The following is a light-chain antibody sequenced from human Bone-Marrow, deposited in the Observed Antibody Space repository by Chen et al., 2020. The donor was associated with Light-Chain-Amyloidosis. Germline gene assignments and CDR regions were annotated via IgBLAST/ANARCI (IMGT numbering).Light chain of an antibody. Sequence: NFMLTQPHSVSESPGKTVIISCTRSSGSIATNYVQWYQQRPGSSPTTVIYEDDTGPSGVPDRFSGSIDRSSNSASLTVSGLKTEDDADYYCQSYQGSSQGVFGGGTKLTVL. CDR1: SGSIATNY. CDR3: QSYQGSSQGV. J-gene: IGLJ3*02. V-gene: IGLV6-57*01. CDR2: EDD.